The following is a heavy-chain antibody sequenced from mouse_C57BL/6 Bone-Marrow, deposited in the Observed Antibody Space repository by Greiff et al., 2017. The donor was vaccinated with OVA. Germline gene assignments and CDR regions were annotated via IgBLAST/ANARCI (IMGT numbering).Heavy chain of an antibody. D-gene: IGHD1-1*01. V-gene: IGHV1-74*01. J-gene: IGHJ1*03. CDR1: GYTFTSYW. CDR3: AINYDSSFPYWYFDV. CDR2: IHPSDSDT. Sequence: VQLQQPGAELVKPGASVKVSCKASGYTFTSYWMHWVKQGPGQGLEWIGRIHPSDSDTNYNQKFKGKATFTVDKSSSTAYMQLSSLTSEDSAVYYCAINYDSSFPYWYFDVWGTGTTVTVSS.